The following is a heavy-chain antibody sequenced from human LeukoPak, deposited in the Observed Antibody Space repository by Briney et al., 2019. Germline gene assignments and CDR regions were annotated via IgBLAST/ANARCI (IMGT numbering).Heavy chain of an antibody. V-gene: IGHV4-34*01. CDR1: GGSFSGYY. CDR3: ARGTGRAVGY. D-gene: IGHD1-14*01. J-gene: IGHJ4*02. Sequence: SETLSLTCAVYGGSFSGYYWSWIRRPPGKGLEWIGEINHSGSTNYNPSLKSRVTISVDTSKNQFSLKLSSVTAADTAVYYCARGTGRAVGYWGQGTLVTVSS. CDR2: INHSGST.